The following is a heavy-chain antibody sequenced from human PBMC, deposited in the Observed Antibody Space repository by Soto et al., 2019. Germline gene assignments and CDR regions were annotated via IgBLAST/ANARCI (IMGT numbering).Heavy chain of an antibody. CDR1: GGSISSYY. CDR2: IYYSGST. D-gene: IGHD3-3*01. J-gene: IGHJ4*02. Sequence: SETLSLTCTVSGGSISSYYWSWIRQPPGKGLEWIGYIYYSGSTNYNPSLKSRVTISVDTSKNQFSLKLSSVTAADTAVYYCARHPAEWPIDYWGQGTLVTVSS. V-gene: IGHV4-59*08. CDR3: ARHPAEWPIDY.